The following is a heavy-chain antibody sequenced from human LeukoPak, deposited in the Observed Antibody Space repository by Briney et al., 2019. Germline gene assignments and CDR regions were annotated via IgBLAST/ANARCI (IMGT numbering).Heavy chain of an antibody. V-gene: IGHV3-21*01. D-gene: IGHD1-20*01. Sequence: GGSLRLSSAASGFTFSSYSMNWVRQAPGKGLEWVSSISSSSSYIYYADSVKGRFTISRDNAKNSLYLQMNSLRAEDTAVYYCARDRVITGTTHAFDIWGQGTMVTVSS. J-gene: IGHJ3*02. CDR1: GFTFSSYS. CDR3: ARDRVITGTTHAFDI. CDR2: ISSSSSYI.